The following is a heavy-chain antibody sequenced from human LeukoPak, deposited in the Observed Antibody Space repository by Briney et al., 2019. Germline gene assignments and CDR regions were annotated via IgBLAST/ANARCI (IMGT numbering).Heavy chain of an antibody. CDR1: GFTFSSYS. Sequence: GGSLRLSCAASGFTFSSYSVNWVRQAPGKWLEWVSSISSSSSYIYYADSVKGRFTISRDNAKNSLYLQMNSLRAEDTAVYYCARVGAVAGYYFDYWGQGTLVTVSS. V-gene: IGHV3-21*01. CDR2: ISSSSSYI. D-gene: IGHD6-19*01. J-gene: IGHJ4*02. CDR3: ARVGAVAGYYFDY.